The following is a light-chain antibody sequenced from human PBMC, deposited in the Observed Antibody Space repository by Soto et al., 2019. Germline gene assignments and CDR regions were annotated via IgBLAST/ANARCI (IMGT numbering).Light chain of an antibody. CDR1: RPIGSH. J-gene: IGKJ5*01. CDR3: QQSFSVPPT. CDR2: STS. V-gene: IGKV1-39*01. Sequence: DLQKIQAPSSQSASVGDRVTIPXXARRPIGSHLNWYQQKPGKAPKLLIYSTSNLQSGVPSGFSGSGSGTNFSLTISNLQPEDFATYYCQQSFSVPPTFGQGTRLEIK.